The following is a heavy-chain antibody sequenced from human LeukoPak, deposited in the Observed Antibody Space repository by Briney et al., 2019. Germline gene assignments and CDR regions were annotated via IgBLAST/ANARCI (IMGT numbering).Heavy chain of an antibody. CDR3: AKDRGSHGYDAFDI. CDR1: GFTFEDYA. J-gene: IGHJ3*02. D-gene: IGHD1-1*01. Sequence: PGRSLRLSCATSGFTFEDYAMHWVRQALGKGLEWVSCISGNSGSIGYADSVKGRFTISRDNAKNSLYLQMNSLRPEDTALYYCAKDRGSHGYDAFDIWGQGTMVTVSS. CDR2: ISGNSGSI. V-gene: IGHV3-9*01.